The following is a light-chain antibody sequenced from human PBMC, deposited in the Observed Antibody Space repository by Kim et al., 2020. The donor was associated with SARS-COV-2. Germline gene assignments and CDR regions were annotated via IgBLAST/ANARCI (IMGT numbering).Light chain of an antibody. V-gene: IGLV3-1*01. Sequence: SYELTQPPSVSVSPGQTASITCSGDKLGDKYACWYQQKPGQSPVLVIYQDTKRPLGIPERFSGSNSGNTATLTISGTQAMDEADYYCQTWDSITVVFGGGTQLTVL. CDR1: KLGDKY. CDR3: QTWDSITVV. J-gene: IGLJ2*01. CDR2: QDT.